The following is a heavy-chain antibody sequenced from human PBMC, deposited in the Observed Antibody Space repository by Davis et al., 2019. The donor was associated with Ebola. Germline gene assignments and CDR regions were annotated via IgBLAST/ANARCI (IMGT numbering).Heavy chain of an antibody. D-gene: IGHD1-1*01. Sequence: ASVKVSCKASGYSFTDDGISWVRQAPGQGLEWMGWISIYNGNTNYAQKVQGRITMTTDTSTSTAYMELRSLRSDDTARYYCARDVRGITGPSEYWGQGTLVTVSS. V-gene: IGHV1-18*01. CDR3: ARDVRGITGPSEY. J-gene: IGHJ4*02. CDR1: GYSFTDDG. CDR2: ISIYNGNT.